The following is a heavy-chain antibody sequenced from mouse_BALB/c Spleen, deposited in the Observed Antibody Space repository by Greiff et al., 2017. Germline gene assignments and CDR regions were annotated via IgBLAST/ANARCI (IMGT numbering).Heavy chain of an antibody. Sequence: QVQLQQSGPELVKPGASVKMSCKASGYTFTSYYIHWVKQRPGQGLEWIGWIYPGDGSTKYNEKFKGKTTLTADKSSSTAYMLLSSLTSEDSAIYFCARWDGYYRYAMDYWGQGTSVTVSS. J-gene: IGHJ4*01. CDR3: ARWDGYYRYAMDY. CDR1: GYTFTSYY. CDR2: IYPGDGST. D-gene: IGHD2-3*01. V-gene: IGHV1S56*01.